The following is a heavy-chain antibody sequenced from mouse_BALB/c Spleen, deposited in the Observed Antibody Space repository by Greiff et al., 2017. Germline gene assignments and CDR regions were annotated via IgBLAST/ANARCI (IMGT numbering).Heavy chain of an antibody. Sequence: VQLQQPGAELVKPGASVKLSCKASGYTFTSYWMHWVKQRPGQGLEWIGEINPSNGRTNYNEKFKSKATLTVDKSSSTAYMQLSSLTSEDSAVYYCARRGTTVVATFYWYFDVWGAGTTVTVSS. CDR1: GYTFTSYW. CDR3: ARRGTTVVATFYWYFDV. J-gene: IGHJ1*01. D-gene: IGHD1-1*01. CDR2: INPSNGRT. V-gene: IGHV1S81*02.